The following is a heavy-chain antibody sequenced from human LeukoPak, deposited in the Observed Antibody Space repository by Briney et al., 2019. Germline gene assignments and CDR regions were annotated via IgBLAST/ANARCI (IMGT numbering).Heavy chain of an antibody. CDR3: ARSQGWFDP. CDR1: GFTFSSYS. V-gene: IGHV3-48*04. CDR2: ISSISSTI. Sequence: GSLRLSCAASGFTFSSYSMNWVRQAPGKGLEWVSYISSISSTIYYADSVKGRFTISRDNAKNSLYLQMNSLRAEDTAVYYCARSQGWFDPWGQGTLVTVSS. J-gene: IGHJ5*02.